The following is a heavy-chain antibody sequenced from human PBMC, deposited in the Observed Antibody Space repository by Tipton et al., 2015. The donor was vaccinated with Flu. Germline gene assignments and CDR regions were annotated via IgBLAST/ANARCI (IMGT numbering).Heavy chain of an antibody. J-gene: IGHJ2*01. D-gene: IGHD3-16*01. CDR3: ARGGFMITFGGVTTAPGKTWYFDL. V-gene: IGHV4-4*07. CDR2: MYTSGTT. Sequence: TLSLTCTVSGGSISSFYWSWIRQPAGKGLEWIGRMYTSGTTKYNPSLKSRVTISVDTSKNQFSLKLSSVTAADTAVYYCARGGFMITFGGVTTAPGKTWYFDLWGRGTLVPVSS. CDR1: GGSISSFY.